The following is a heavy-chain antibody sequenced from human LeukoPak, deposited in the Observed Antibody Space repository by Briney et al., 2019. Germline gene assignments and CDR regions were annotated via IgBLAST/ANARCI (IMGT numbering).Heavy chain of an antibody. D-gene: IGHD3-22*01. Sequence: KLGESLKIPCKGSGYSFTSYWIGWVRQMPGKGLEWMGIIYPGDSDTRYSPSFQGQVTISADKSISTAYLQWSSLKASDTAMYYCARSLEGDSSGYYGYAFDIWGQGTMVTVSS. V-gene: IGHV5-51*01. CDR3: ARSLEGDSSGYYGYAFDI. J-gene: IGHJ3*02. CDR2: IYPGDSDT. CDR1: GYSFTSYW.